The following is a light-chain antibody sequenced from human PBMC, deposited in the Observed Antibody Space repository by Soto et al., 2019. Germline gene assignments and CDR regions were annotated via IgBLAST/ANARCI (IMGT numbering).Light chain of an antibody. V-gene: IGKV1-5*03. Sequence: DIQMTQSPSTLSGSVGDRVTITCRASQPIGSWLAWYQQKPGKALKLLIHKASNLKSGVTSRFNGSGSGTEFTLNIYSLQPDDFATYYCQHYNSYSEAFGQGTKVDLK. CDR3: QHYNSYSEA. CDR2: KAS. CDR1: QPIGSW. J-gene: IGKJ1*01.